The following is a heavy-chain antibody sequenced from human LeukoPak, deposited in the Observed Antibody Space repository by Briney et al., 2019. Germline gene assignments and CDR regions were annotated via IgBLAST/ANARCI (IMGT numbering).Heavy chain of an antibody. V-gene: IGHV3-23*01. J-gene: IGHJ4*02. D-gene: IGHD3-22*01. Sequence: GGSLRLSCAASGFTFSSYAMSWVRQAPGKGLEWVSAISGSGGSTYYADTVKGRITISRDNSKNTLYLQMNSLRAEDTAVYYCARRIPTYYYDSSGFGYWGQGTLVTVSS. CDR1: GFTFSSYA. CDR3: ARRIPTYYYDSSGFGY. CDR2: ISGSGGST.